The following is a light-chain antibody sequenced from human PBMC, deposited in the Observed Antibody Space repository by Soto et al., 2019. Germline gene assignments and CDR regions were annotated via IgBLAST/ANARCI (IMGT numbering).Light chain of an antibody. CDR2: DVS. J-gene: IGLJ2*01. Sequence: QSVLTQPASVSGSPGQSITISCTGTSNDVGDYDYVSWYQQHPGKAPKLMFYDVSNRPSGVSNRFSGSKSGNTASLTISGLQAEDEGDYYCSSYTSSGTLVLFGGGTKLTVL. CDR3: SSYTSSGTLVL. CDR1: SNDVGDYDY. V-gene: IGLV2-14*01.